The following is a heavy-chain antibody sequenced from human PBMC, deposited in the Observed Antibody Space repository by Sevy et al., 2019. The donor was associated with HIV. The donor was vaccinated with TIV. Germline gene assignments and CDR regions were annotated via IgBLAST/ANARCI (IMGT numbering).Heavy chain of an antibody. CDR1: GFTFSRYA. CDR3: ARNPNYSDDGSGSVHDAFDI. D-gene: IGHD3-22*01. CDR2: ISYDGTIK. J-gene: IGHJ3*02. V-gene: IGHV3-30-3*01. Sequence: GGSLRLSCAASGFTFSRYAMHWVRQAPGKGLEWVTIISYDGTIKYYAESVKGRFTISRDNSKNTLYLQMNSLSTDDTAVYYGARNPNYSDDGSGSVHDAFDIWGQGTTVTVSS.